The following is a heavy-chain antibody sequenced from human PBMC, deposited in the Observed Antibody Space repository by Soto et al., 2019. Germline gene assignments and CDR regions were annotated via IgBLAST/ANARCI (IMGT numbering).Heavy chain of an antibody. CDR3: ARHNYGSGSTYFDY. Sequence: SETLSLTGTGSGGYISSYYWSWIRQPPGKGLEWIGYIYYSGSTNYNPSLKSRVTISVDTSKNQFSLKLNSMTAADTAVYYCARHNYGSGSTYFDYWGQGTLVTVSS. J-gene: IGHJ4*02. D-gene: IGHD3-10*01. CDR1: GGYISSYY. CDR2: IYYSGST. V-gene: IGHV4-59*08.